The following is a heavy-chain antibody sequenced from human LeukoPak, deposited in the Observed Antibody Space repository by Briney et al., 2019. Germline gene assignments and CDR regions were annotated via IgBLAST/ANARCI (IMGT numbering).Heavy chain of an antibody. CDR2: TSWNSHII. V-gene: IGHV3-9*01. CDR3: VRVRGYSFGYFDY. Sequence: GGSLRLSCAASGFTFDDNAMHWVRQAPGKGLEWVSGTSWNSHIIGYADSVKGRFTSSRDNAKNSLYLQMNSLRAEDTALYYCVRVRGYSFGYFDYWGQGTLVTVSS. J-gene: IGHJ4*02. CDR1: GFTFDDNA. D-gene: IGHD5-18*01.